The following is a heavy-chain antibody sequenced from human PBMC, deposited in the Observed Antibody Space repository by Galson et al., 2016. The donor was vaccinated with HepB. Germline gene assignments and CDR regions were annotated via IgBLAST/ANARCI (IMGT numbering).Heavy chain of an antibody. D-gene: IGHD4/OR15-4a*01. Sequence: SLRLSCAASGFTFDSFAMTWVRQAPGKGLGWVSSISATGGHTDYADAAKGRVIISRDNAKNTVSLQMNSLRVEDTAIYFCAKEGPMVASDPRDYCCYQYMDVWGKGTTVTVSS. CDR2: ISATGGHT. J-gene: IGHJ6*03. V-gene: IGHV3-23*01. CDR3: AKEGPMVASDPRDYCCYQYMDV. CDR1: GFTFDSFA.